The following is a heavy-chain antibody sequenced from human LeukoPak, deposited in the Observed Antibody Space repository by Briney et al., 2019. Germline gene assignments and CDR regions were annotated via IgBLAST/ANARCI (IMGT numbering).Heavy chain of an antibody. CDR1: GGSLSSGSYY. CDR3: ARDIAYCGGDCYVQFDP. J-gene: IGHJ5*02. V-gene: IGHV4-61*02. D-gene: IGHD2-21*02. CDR2: IYSSGST. Sequence: SETLSLTCTVSGGSLSSGSYYWSWIRQPAGTGLEWVGRIYSSGSTNYNPSLKSRVTISVDTSKNQFSLKLSSVTAADTAVYYCARDIAYCGGDCYVQFDPWGQGTLVTVSS.